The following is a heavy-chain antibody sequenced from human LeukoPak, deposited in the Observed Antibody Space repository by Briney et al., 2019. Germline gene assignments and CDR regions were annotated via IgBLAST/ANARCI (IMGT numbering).Heavy chain of an antibody. Sequence: GASVKVSCKASGGTFSSYAISWVRQAPGQGLEWMGWISAYNGNTNYAQKLQGRVTMATDTSTSTAYMELRSLRSDDTAVYYCAREEWLLGAFDIWGQGTMVTVSS. CDR1: GGTFSSYA. V-gene: IGHV1-18*01. D-gene: IGHD3-3*01. CDR2: ISAYNGNT. CDR3: AREEWLLGAFDI. J-gene: IGHJ3*02.